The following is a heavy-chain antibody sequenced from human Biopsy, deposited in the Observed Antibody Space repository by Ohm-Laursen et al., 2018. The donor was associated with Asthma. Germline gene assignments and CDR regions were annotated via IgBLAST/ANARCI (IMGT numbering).Heavy chain of an antibody. D-gene: IGHD3-9*01. CDR1: GYTFINYA. J-gene: IGHJ3*01. Sequence: ASVKVSCKASGYTFINYAIHWVRQAPGQRLEWMGWINAGNGNTKYSQKVQGRVTITRDTSASTAYMDLSSLRSEDTAMYYCARTYYDFLTGQVNDTFALWGQGTMVTVSS. CDR3: ARTYYDFLTGQVNDTFAL. V-gene: IGHV1-3*01. CDR2: INAGNGNT.